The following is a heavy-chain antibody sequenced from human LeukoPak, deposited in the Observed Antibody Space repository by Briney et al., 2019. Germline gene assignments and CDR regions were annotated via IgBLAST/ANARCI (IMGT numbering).Heavy chain of an antibody. J-gene: IGHJ4*02. CDR3: ARVNGGSYYLDY. CDR1: GYTFTSYY. CDR2: INPSGGST. Sequence: ASVKVSCKASGYTFTSYYMHWVRQAPGQGLEWMGIINPSGGSTTYAQNFQGRVTMTRDMSTSTVYMELSSLRSEDTAVYYCARVNGGSYYLDYWGQGTLVTVSS. V-gene: IGHV1-46*01. D-gene: IGHD1-26*01.